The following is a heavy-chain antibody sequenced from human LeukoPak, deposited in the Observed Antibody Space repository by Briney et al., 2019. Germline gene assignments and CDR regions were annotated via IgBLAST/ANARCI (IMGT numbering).Heavy chain of an antibody. V-gene: IGHV3-53*01. J-gene: IGHJ3*02. Sequence: GGSLRLSCAASGFTVSSNYMSWVRQAPGKGLEWVSVIYNGGSTYYADSVKGRFTISRDNSKNTLYLQMNSLRAEDTAVYYCARQYSSGWYWGAFDIWGQGTMVTVSS. CDR3: ARQYSSGWYWGAFDI. D-gene: IGHD6-19*01. CDR1: GFTVSSNY. CDR2: IYNGGST.